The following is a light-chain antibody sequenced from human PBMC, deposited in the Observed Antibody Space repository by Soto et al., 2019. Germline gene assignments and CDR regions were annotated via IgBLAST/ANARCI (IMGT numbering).Light chain of an antibody. CDR1: NSNIGNNY. J-gene: IGLJ1*01. CDR2: RNS. CDR3: QSYDSSLSAYV. Sequence: QSVLTQPPSVSAAPGQRVTISCSGSNSNIGNNYVSWYQQLPGTAPKLLIYRNSNRPSGVPDRFSGSKSGTSASLAITGLQAEDEADYYCQSYDSSLSAYVFGTGTKVTVL. V-gene: IGLV1-40*01.